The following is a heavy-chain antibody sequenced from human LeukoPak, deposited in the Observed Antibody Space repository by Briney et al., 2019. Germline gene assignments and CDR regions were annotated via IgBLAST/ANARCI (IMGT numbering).Heavy chain of an antibody. V-gene: IGHV6-1*01. CDR1: GDSVSSNSAA. D-gene: IGHD6-19*01. Sequence: SQTLSLTCAISGDSVSSNSAAWNWIRQSPSRGLEWLGRTYYRSKWYNDYAVSVKSRITINPDTSKNQFSLQLNSVTPEDTAVYYCAREEAPGGSGWYGDFDYWGQGTLVTVPS. CDR3: AREEAPGGSGWYGDFDY. CDR2: TYYRSKWYN. J-gene: IGHJ4*02.